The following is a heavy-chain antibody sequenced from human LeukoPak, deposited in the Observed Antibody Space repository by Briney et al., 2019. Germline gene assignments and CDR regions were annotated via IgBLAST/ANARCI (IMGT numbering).Heavy chain of an antibody. J-gene: IGHJ6*03. CDR3: ARDRAAARPYYYYYYMDV. D-gene: IGHD6-13*01. V-gene: IGHV1-69*05. CDR1: GGTFSSYA. CDR2: INPIWCTA. Sequence: SVKVSCKASGGTFSSYAIRWVRQAPGQGLEWMGRINPIWCTANYAQKFQGRVTITTDESTSTAYMELSSLRSEDTAVYYCARDRAAARPYYYYYYMDVWGKGTTVTVSS.